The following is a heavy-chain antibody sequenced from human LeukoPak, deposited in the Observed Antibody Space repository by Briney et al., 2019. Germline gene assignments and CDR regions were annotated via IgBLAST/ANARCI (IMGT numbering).Heavy chain of an antibody. CDR2: ISNSGHSV. J-gene: IGHJ4*02. CDR1: GFTFSSYE. D-gene: IGHD6-19*01. V-gene: IGHV3-48*03. Sequence: GGSLRLSCAASGFTFSSYEMNWVRQAPGRRLEWVSYISNSGHSVYYADSVQGRFTISRDNTKNSLYLQMNSLRAEDTAVYYCTGRLVEDYWGQGTLVTVSS. CDR3: TGRLVEDY.